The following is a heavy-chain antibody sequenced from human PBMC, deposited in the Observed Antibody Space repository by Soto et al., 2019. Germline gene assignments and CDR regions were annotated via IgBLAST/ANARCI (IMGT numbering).Heavy chain of an antibody. Sequence: QVQLVESGGGVVQPGRSLRLSCAASGFTFSSYGMHWVRQAPGKGLEWVAVISYDGSNKYYADSVKGRFTISRDNSKNTLYLQMNSLRAEDTAVYYCAKDLRWHSGWYTSVDYWGQGTLVTVSS. V-gene: IGHV3-30*18. D-gene: IGHD6-19*01. CDR2: ISYDGSNK. CDR3: AKDLRWHSGWYTSVDY. CDR1: GFTFSSYG. J-gene: IGHJ4*02.